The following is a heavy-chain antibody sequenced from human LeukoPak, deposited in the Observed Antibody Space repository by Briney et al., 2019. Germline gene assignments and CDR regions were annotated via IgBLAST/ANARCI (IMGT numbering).Heavy chain of an antibody. CDR2: TYYNGGL. CDR1: GGSFSGYY. Sequence: SETLSLTCAVYGGSFSGYYWSWVRQPPGEGLEWIGHTYYNGGLNCNPSLKSRVTISVDRAKNQVALTLSSVTAADTAVYYCARADDYADPFDYWGQGTLVTVSS. V-gene: IGHV4-59*01. CDR3: ARADDYADPFDY. J-gene: IGHJ4*02. D-gene: IGHD4-17*01.